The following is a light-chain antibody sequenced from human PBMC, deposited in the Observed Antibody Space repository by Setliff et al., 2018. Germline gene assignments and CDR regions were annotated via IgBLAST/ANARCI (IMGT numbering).Light chain of an antibody. CDR1: SSDLGTSNY. V-gene: IGLV2-14*01. J-gene: IGLJ2*01. CDR2: DVS. CDR3: SSYASSNTPLI. Sequence: QSALAQPASVSGSPGQSITISCTGTSSDLGTSNYVSWYQQHPDKAPKLMIYDVSIRPAGVSNRFSGSKSGNTASLTISGLQAEDEADYYCSSYASSNTPLIFGGGTKGTVL.